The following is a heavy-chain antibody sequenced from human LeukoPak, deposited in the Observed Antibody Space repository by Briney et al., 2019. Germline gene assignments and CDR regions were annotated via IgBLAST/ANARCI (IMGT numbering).Heavy chain of an antibody. CDR3: SAGNQLWLRGLFDY. CDR1: GDSLSTYY. V-gene: IGHV4-59*01. D-gene: IGHD3-22*01. CDR2: VYYSGST. J-gene: IGHJ4*02. Sequence: SETLSLTCSVSGDSLSTYYWSWIRQPPGKGLEWIGYVYYSGSTDYNPSLKSRVTISVDTSKKQFSLNLKSVTAADTAVYYCSAGNQLWLRGLFDYWGQGTLVTVSS.